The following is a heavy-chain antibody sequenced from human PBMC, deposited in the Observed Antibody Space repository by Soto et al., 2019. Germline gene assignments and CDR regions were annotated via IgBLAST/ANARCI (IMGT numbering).Heavy chain of an antibody. Sequence: QVQLVESGGGVVQPGRSLRLSCAASGFTFSSYGMHWVRQAPGKGLERVAVISYDGSNKYYADSVKGRFTISRDNSKNTLYLQMNSLRAEDTAVYYCAKDVSEGAFDIWGQGTMVTVSS. CDR3: AKDVSEGAFDI. J-gene: IGHJ3*02. CDR1: GFTFSSYG. V-gene: IGHV3-30*18. CDR2: ISYDGSNK.